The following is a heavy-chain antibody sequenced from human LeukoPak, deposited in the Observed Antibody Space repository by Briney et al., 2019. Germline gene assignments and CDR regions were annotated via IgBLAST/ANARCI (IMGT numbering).Heavy chain of an antibody. CDR2: INHSGST. CDR3: ARGVGVGGTRYCSSTSCYQKHFDY. Sequence: SETLSLTCAVYGGSFSGYYWSWIRQPPGKGLEWIGEINHSGSTNYNPSLKSRVTISVDTSKNQFSLKLSSVTAADTAVYYCARGVGVGGTRYCSSTSCYQKHFDYWGQGTLVTVPS. V-gene: IGHV4-34*01. D-gene: IGHD2-2*01. J-gene: IGHJ4*02. CDR1: GGSFSGYY.